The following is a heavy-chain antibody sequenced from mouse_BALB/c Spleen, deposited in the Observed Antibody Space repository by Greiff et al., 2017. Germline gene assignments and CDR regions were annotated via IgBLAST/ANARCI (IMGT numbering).Heavy chain of an antibody. J-gene: IGHJ1*01. CDR1: GFTFSDYY. D-gene: IGHD1-1*01. CDR3: ARDPDYYGSSYGYFDV. V-gene: IGHV5-4*02. CDR2: ISDGGSYT. Sequence: EVKVVESGGGLVKPGGSLKLSCAASGFTFSDYYMYWVRQTPEKRLEWVATISDGGSYTYYPDSVKGRFTISRDNAKNNLYLQMSSLKSEDTAMYYCARDPDYYGSSYGYFDVWGAGTTVTVSS.